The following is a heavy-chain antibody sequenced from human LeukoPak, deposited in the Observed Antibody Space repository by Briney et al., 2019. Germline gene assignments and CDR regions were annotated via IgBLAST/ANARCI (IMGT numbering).Heavy chain of an antibody. V-gene: IGHV3-11*04. CDR1: GFTFSDYY. D-gene: IGHD3-10*01. CDR2: ISSSGSTI. J-gene: IGHJ6*03. Sequence: GGSLRLSCAASGFTFSDYYMSWIRQAPGKGLEWVSYISSSGSTIYYADSVKGRFTISRDNSKDTLYLQMNSLRPEDTAVYYCAKAPFGDPINDFFYYYMDVWGKGTTVTISS. CDR3: AKAPFGDPINDFFYYYMDV.